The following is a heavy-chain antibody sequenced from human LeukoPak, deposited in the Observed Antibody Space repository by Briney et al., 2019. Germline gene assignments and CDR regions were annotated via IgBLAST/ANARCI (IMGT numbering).Heavy chain of an antibody. D-gene: IGHD3-10*01. CDR3: AREGTVYVASRGVTTWFDP. J-gene: IGHJ5*02. V-gene: IGHV4-61*02. Sequence: NPSETLSLTCTVSGGSISSGSYYWSWIRQPAGKGLEWIGRIYTSGSTNYNPSLKSRVTISVDTSKNQFSLKLSSVTAADTAVYYCAREGTVYVASRGVTTWFDPWGQGTLVTVSS. CDR2: IYTSGST. CDR1: GGSISSGSYY.